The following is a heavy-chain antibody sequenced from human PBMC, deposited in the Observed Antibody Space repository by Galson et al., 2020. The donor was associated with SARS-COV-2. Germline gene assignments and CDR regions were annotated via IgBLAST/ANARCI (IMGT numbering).Heavy chain of an antibody. Sequence: GGSLRLSCAASGFTFSSYGMHWVRQAPGKGLEWVAVIWYDGSNKYYADSVKGRFTISRDNSKNTLYLQMNSLRAEDTAVYYCARDCIAAADCGMYVWGQGTTVTVSS. CDR2: IWYDGSNK. CDR1: GFTFSSYG. D-gene: IGHD6-13*01. J-gene: IGHJ6*02. CDR3: ARDCIAAADCGMYV. V-gene: IGHV3-33*01.